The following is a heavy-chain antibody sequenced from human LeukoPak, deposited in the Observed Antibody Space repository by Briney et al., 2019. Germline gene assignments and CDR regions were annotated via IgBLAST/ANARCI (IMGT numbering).Heavy chain of an antibody. D-gene: IGHD1-26*01. CDR3: ARFNSGSYQHYFDY. V-gene: IGHV4-39*07. Sequence: SQTLSLTCTVSGGSIISGSYYWNWIRQPPGKGLEWIGSIYYSGSTYYNPSLKSRVTISVDTSKNQFSLKLSSVTAADTAVYYCARFNSGSYQHYFDYWGQGTLVTVSS. CDR1: GGSIISGSYY. CDR2: IYYSGST. J-gene: IGHJ4*02.